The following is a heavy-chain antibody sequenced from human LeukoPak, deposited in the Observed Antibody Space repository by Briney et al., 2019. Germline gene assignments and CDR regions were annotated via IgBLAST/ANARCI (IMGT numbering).Heavy chain of an antibody. D-gene: IGHD3-10*01. CDR1: GFTFSGSA. V-gene: IGHV3-73*01. CDR2: IRSKANSYAT. CDR3: TRRPAEARGVIVDY. J-gene: IGHJ4*02. Sequence: GGSLRLSCAASGFTFSGSAMRWVRQASGKGLEWVGRIRSKANSYATAYAASVKGRFTISRDDSKNTAYLQMNSLKTEDTAVYYCTRRPAEARGVIVDYWGQGTLVTVSS.